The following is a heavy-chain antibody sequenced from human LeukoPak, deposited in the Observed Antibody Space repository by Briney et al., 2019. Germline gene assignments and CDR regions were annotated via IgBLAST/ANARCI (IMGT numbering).Heavy chain of an antibody. CDR1: GFIVSSNY. D-gene: IGHD1-26*01. CDR3: AKDQALVGATLFDY. Sequence: TGGSLRLSCAASGFIVSSNYMSWVRQAPGKGLEWVSVIYSGGSTYYADSVKGRFTISRDNSKNTLHLQMNSLRAEDTAVYYCAKDQALVGATLFDYWGQGTLVTVSS. J-gene: IGHJ4*02. CDR2: IYSGGST. V-gene: IGHV3-53*01.